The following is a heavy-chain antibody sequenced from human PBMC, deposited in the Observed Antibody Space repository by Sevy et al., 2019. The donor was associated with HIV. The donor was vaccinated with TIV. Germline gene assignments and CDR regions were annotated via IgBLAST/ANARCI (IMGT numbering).Heavy chain of an antibody. Sequence: GGPLRLSCTASGFTFSTHAAHWVRQAPGKGLEWVAVISYDGHMKYYADPVKGRFTISRDNSKSALYMDMNSLRPDDTARYYCARGGSGSFDPFYYYYDMDVWGQGTTVTVSS. J-gene: IGHJ6*02. CDR2: ISYDGHMK. V-gene: IGHV3-30-3*01. CDR1: GFTFSTHA. CDR3: ARGGSGSFDPFYYYYDMDV. D-gene: IGHD3-10*01.